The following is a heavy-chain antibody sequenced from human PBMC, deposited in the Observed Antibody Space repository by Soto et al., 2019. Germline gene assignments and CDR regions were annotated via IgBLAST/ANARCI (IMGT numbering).Heavy chain of an antibody. CDR3: ARGFIAAAGTWFDP. V-gene: IGHV4-59*01. CDR2: IYYSGST. D-gene: IGHD6-13*01. Sequence: SETLSLTCTVSGGSISSYYWSWIRQPPGKGLEWIGYIYYSGSTNYNPSLKSRVTISVDTSKNQFSLKLSSVTAADTAVYYCARGFIAAAGTWFDPWGQGTPVTVSS. CDR1: GGSISSYY. J-gene: IGHJ5*02.